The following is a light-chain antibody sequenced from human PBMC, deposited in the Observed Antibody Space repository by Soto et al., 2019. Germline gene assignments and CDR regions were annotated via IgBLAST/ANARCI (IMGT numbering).Light chain of an antibody. J-gene: IGLJ3*02. CDR3: AAWDDSLKGWV. CDR1: SSNIGSNF. Sequence: QSALTQPPSASGTPGQRVTVSCSGSSSNIGSNFVYWYQHLPGKAPKLLIYRNNQRPSGVPDRFSGSKSGTSASLAISGLRSEDEADYYCAAWDDSLKGWVFGGGTKLTVL. V-gene: IGLV1-47*01. CDR2: RNN.